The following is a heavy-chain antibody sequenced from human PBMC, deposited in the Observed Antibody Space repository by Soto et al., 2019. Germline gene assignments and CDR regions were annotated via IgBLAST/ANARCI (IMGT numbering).Heavy chain of an antibody. D-gene: IGHD4-17*01. CDR2: ILGSGGT. CDR3: EKDAVYGAGLWLHES. V-gene: IGHV3-23*01. Sequence: QSGGSLRLSCAASGFTFSKYAMMWVRQAPGKGLEWVSGILGSGGTYHADSVKGRFTISKDNSKDTLYLQMNSLRAEDTAVYYCEKDAVYGAGLWLHESWGQGTLVTVSS. J-gene: IGHJ5*02. CDR1: GFTFSKYA.